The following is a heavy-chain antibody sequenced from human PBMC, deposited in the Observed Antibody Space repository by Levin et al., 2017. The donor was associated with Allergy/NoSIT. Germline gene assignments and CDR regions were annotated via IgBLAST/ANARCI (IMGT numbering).Heavy chain of an antibody. J-gene: IGHJ4*02. CDR1: GYTFTSYY. CDR3: ARERGRGYSSGGFDY. Sequence: GESLKISCKASGYTFTSYYMHWVRQAPGQGLEWMGIINPSGGSTSYAQKFQGRVTMTRDTSTSTVYMELSSLRSEDTAVYYCARERGRGYSSGGFDYWGQGTLVTVSS. CDR2: INPSGGST. V-gene: IGHV1-46*01. D-gene: IGHD6-19*01.